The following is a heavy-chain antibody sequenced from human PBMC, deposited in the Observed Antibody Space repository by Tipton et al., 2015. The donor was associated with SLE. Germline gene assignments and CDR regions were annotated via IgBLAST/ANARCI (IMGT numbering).Heavy chain of an antibody. J-gene: IGHJ2*01. CDR1: GYTFTGYY. V-gene: IGHV1-2*06. CDR2: INPNSGDT. CDR3: ARRPVSGFFDI. Sequence: QVQLVQSGAEVKKPGASVKVSCKPSGYTFTGYYVHWVRQAPGQGLEWMGRINPNSGDTKYAPKFQGRVTISADKSIDTAYLQWSALKSSDTAIYYCARRPVSGFFDIWGRGTQVTVSS.